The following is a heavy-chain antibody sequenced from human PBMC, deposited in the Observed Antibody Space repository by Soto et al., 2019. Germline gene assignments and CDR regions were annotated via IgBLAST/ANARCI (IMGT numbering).Heavy chain of an antibody. Sequence: GGSLRLSCEVSGFTFSSYSMNWVRQAPGKGLEWISYISSSSGTIYYADSVKGRFTVSRDNAKNSLYLQMNSLRDEDTAVYFCARDRGYYDSSGYYHYYFDYWGQGTLVTVSS. CDR2: ISSSSGTI. J-gene: IGHJ4*02. CDR3: ARDRGYYDSSGYYHYYFDY. V-gene: IGHV3-48*02. D-gene: IGHD3-22*01. CDR1: GFTFSSYS.